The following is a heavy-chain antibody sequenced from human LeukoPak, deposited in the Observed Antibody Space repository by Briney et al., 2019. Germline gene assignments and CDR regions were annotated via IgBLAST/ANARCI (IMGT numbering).Heavy chain of an antibody. CDR1: GGSISSHY. Sequence: SSETLSLTCTVSGGSISSHYWSWIRQPPGKGLEWIGYIYYSGSTNYNPSLKSRVTISVDPSKNQFSLKLSSVTAADTAVYYCARGSSTVWYFDLWGRGTLVTVSS. J-gene: IGHJ2*01. D-gene: IGHD4-17*01. V-gene: IGHV4-59*11. CDR3: ARGSSTVWYFDL. CDR2: IYYSGST.